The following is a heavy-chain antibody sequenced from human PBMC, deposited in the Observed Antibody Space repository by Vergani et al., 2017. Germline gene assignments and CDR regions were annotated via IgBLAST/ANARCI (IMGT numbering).Heavy chain of an antibody. J-gene: IGHJ4*02. CDR1: GFTFSTYA. Sequence: EVQLLESGGGLVQPGGSLRLSCAASGFTFSTYAMTWVRQAPGKGLEWVSTLSASDRRTHYADSVKGRFTISRDISKNTLYLQMKSLRPEDTAVYYCAKEGGGYCSGGTCYPEDWGQGTLVIVSS. CDR2: LSASDRRT. CDR3: AKEGGGYCSGGTCYPED. V-gene: IGHV3-23*01. D-gene: IGHD2-15*01.